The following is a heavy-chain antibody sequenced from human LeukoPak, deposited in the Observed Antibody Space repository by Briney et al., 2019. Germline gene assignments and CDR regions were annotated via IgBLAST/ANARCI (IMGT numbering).Heavy chain of an antibody. J-gene: IGHJ4*02. CDR2: IYYSGST. CDR1: GGSISSYY. D-gene: IGHD3-22*01. V-gene: IGHV4-59*01. CDR3: ARVARHDSSGCDIDY. Sequence: SETLSLTCTVSGGSISSYYWSWIRQPPGKGLEWIGYIYYSGSTNYNPSLKSRVTISVDTSKNQFSLKLSSVTAADTTVYYCARVARHDSSGCDIDYWGQGTLVTVSS.